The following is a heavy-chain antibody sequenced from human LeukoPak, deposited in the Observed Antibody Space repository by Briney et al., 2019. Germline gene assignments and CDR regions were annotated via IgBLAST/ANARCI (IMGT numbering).Heavy chain of an antibody. J-gene: IGHJ3*02. CDR1: GYTYY. CDR2: TNPNSGGT. Sequence: GASVKVSCKASGYTYYMHWVRQAPGQGLEWMGWTNPNSGGTNYAQRFQGRVTMTRDTSISTAYMELSRLRSDDTAEYYCASGIKSILVGAHDAFDIWGQGTMVTVSS. CDR3: ASGIKSILVGAHDAFDI. D-gene: IGHD1-26*01. V-gene: IGHV1-2*02.